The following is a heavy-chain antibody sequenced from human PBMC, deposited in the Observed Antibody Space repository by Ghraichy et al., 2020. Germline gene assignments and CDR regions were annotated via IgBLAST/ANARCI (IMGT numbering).Heavy chain of an antibody. CDR1: GDSMSTSRYY. CDR3: TRQTQGGFIYFHH. D-gene: IGHD3-16*01. V-gene: IGHV4-39*01. CDR2: VYFSGSA. J-gene: IGHJ1*01. Sequence: TLSLTCTVSGDSMSTSRYYWGWVRQPPGKGLEWIGSVYFSGSAYYNPSLRSRVTISADTSKNQFSLNLRSVTGADTAVYYCTRQTQGGFIYFHHWGRGALATVSS.